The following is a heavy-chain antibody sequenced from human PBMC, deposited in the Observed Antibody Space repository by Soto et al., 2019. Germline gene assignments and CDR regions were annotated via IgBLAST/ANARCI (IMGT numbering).Heavy chain of an antibody. J-gene: IGHJ6*02. Sequence: SVKVSCKVSGYTLTELSMHWVRQAPGKGLEWMGGIIPIFGTVNYAQKFQGRVTITADESTSTAYMELSSLRSEDTAVYYCARAMIVVVVAATHGYYYYGMDVWGQGTTVTVSS. V-gene: IGHV1-69*13. CDR3: ARAMIVVVVAATHGYYYYGMDV. D-gene: IGHD2-15*01. CDR1: GYTLTELS. CDR2: IIPIFGTV.